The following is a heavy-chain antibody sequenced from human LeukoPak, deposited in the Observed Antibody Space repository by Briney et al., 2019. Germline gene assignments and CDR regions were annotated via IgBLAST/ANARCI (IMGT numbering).Heavy chain of an antibody. Sequence: SETLSLTCTVSGGSISSGDYYWSWIRQPPGKGLEWIGYIYYSGITNYNPSLKSRVTISVDTSKNQFSLNLSSVTAADTAVYYCARHQGIAARFDFWGLGTLVTVSS. CDR2: IYYSGIT. V-gene: IGHV4-61*08. D-gene: IGHD6-6*01. J-gene: IGHJ4*02. CDR1: GGSISSGDYY. CDR3: ARHQGIAARFDF.